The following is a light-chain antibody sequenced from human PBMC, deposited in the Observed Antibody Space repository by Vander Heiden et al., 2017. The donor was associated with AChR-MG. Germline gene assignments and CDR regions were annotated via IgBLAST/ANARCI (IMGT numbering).Light chain of an antibody. V-gene: IGKV3-20*01. Sequence: EIVLTQSPGTRSLSPGERLTLSCRASQCVSSVHLAWYRQRPGQAPRLLIYGGSARATDIPGRFSGSGSGTDFTLTISRLEPEDFGVYYCQQYDNSPWTFGQGTKVEIK. J-gene: IGKJ1*01. CDR1: QCVSSVH. CDR3: QQYDNSPWT. CDR2: GGS.